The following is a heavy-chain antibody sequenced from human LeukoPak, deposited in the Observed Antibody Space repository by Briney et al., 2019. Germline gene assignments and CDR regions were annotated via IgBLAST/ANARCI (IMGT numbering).Heavy chain of an antibody. CDR3: ASSPPDAASAFDY. Sequence: SETLSLTCTVSGGSFSTYYWSWIRQPPGKGLGWIGYIYYSGSTNYNPSLKSRVTISVDTSKKQFSLKLSSVTAADTAVYYCASSPPDAASAFDYWGQGTLVTVSS. J-gene: IGHJ4*02. CDR1: GGSFSTYY. CDR2: IYYSGST. V-gene: IGHV4-59*08. D-gene: IGHD6-25*01.